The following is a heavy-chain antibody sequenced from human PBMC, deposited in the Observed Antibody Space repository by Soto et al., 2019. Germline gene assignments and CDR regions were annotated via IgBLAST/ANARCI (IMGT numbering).Heavy chain of an antibody. Sequence: QEQLVESGGGVVQPGRSLRLSCAASGFTFSSYGMHWVRQAPGKGLEWVAVIWYDGSNKYYADSVKGRFTISRDNSKNTLYLQMNSLRAEDTAVYYCARVRYYYGSGSYYNPNYYYYMDVWGKGTTVTVSS. CDR1: GFTFSSYG. D-gene: IGHD3-10*01. V-gene: IGHV3-33*01. CDR2: IWYDGSNK. CDR3: ARVRYYYGSGSYYNPNYYYYMDV. J-gene: IGHJ6*03.